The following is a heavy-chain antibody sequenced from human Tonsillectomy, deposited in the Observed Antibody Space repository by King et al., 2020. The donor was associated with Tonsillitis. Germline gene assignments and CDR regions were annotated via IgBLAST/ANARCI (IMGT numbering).Heavy chain of an antibody. CDR3: AKSLPRLWSLRVFDY. V-gene: IGHV3-23*04. Sequence: VQLVESGGGLVQPGGSLRLSCAASGFTFSNYAMNWVPQPPGKGLEWVSPIGGSGVSPYYPDSVKGRFTISRDNSKNTMDLQMNSLRAEDTAVYYCAKSLPRLWSLRVFDYWGQGTLVTVSS. CDR2: IGGSGVSP. J-gene: IGHJ4*02. D-gene: IGHD3-10*01. CDR1: GFTFSNYA.